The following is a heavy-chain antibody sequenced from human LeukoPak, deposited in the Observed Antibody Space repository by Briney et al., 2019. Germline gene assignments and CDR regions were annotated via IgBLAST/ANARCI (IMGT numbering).Heavy chain of an antibody. CDR1: GGSISNY. J-gene: IGHJ4*02. V-gene: IGHV4-59*01. D-gene: IGHD3-9*01. Sequence: SETLSLTCTVSGGSISNYWSWIRQPPGKGLEWIGYIYNSGSTIYNPSLRSRVTMSVDTFKNQLSLKLGSVTAADTAVYYCARVMGDYDILTGWVYYFDYWGQGTLVTISS. CDR2: IYNSGST. CDR3: ARVMGDYDILTGWVYYFDY.